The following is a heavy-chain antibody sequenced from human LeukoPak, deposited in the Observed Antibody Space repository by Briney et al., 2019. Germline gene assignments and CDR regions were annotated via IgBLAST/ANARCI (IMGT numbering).Heavy chain of an antibody. CDR1: GGSLTSTGYY. Sequence: PSETLSLTCTVSGGSLTSTGYYWGWIRQPPGKGLEWIGSISYSGSTYYNPSLKSRVTISEDTSKNQFSLKLSSVTAADTAVYYCARYSSGWYYAFDIWGQGTMVTVSS. J-gene: IGHJ3*02. CDR3: ARYSSGWYYAFDI. V-gene: IGHV4-39*07. D-gene: IGHD6-19*01. CDR2: ISYSGST.